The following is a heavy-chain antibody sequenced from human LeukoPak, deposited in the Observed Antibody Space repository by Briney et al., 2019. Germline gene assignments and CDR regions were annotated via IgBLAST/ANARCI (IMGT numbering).Heavy chain of an antibody. CDR3: ARDPYYYPIDY. CDR1: GFIFRNYW. CDR2: INSDGSST. Sequence: GGSLRLSCAASGFIFRNYWMHWVRQAPGKGLVWVSRINSDGSSTSYADSVKGRFTISRDNAKNTLYLQMNSLRAEDTAVYYCARDPYYYPIDYWGQGTLVTVSS. V-gene: IGHV3-74*01. D-gene: IGHD3-16*01. J-gene: IGHJ4*02.